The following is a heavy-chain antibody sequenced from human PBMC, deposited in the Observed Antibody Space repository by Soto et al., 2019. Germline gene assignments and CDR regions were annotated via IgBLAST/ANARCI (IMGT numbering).Heavy chain of an antibody. J-gene: IGHJ5*02. CDR1: GYTFTSYA. CDR2: INAGNGNT. V-gene: IGHV1-3*01. CDR3: ARYGGALGWFDP. D-gene: IGHD3-10*01. Sequence: QVQLVQSGAEVKKPGASVKVSCKASGYTFTSYAMHWVRQAPGQRLEWMGWINAGNGNTKYSQKFQGRVTITRDTSASTAYMGLSSLRSEATAVYFCARYGGALGWFDPWGQGTLVTVSS.